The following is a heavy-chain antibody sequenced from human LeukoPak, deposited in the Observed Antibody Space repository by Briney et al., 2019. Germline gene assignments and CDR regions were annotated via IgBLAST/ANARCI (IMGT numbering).Heavy chain of an antibody. CDR1: GFTFSSYS. D-gene: IGHD2-2*02. Sequence: PGGSLRLSCAASGFTFSSYSMNWVRQAPGKGLEWVSSISSSSSYIYYADSVKGRFTISRDNAKNALYLQMNSLRAEDTAVYYCARRIYCTSTSCYTGPDAFDIWGQGTMVTVSS. CDR2: ISSSSSYI. V-gene: IGHV3-21*01. CDR3: ARRIYCTSTSCYTGPDAFDI. J-gene: IGHJ3*02.